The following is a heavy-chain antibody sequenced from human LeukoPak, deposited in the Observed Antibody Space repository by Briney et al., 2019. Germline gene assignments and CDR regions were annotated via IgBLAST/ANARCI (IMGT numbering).Heavy chain of an antibody. Sequence: PSETLSLTCTVSGGSISSYYWSWIRRPPGKGLEWIGYIYYSGSTNYNPSLKSRVTISVDTSKNQFSLKLSSVTAADTAVYYCARDLGIVEPDAPADAFDIWGQGTMVTVSS. J-gene: IGHJ3*02. CDR2: IYYSGST. CDR3: ARDLGIVEPDAPADAFDI. D-gene: IGHD1-26*01. V-gene: IGHV4-59*01. CDR1: GGSISSYY.